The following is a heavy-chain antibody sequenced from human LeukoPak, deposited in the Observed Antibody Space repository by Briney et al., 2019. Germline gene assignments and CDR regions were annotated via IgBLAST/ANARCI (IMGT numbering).Heavy chain of an antibody. Sequence: GGSLRLSCAASGFTFSSYGMHWVRQAPGKGLEWVAFIRYDGSNKYYADSVKGRFTISRDNSKNTLYPQMNSLRAEDTAVYYCASVDIAAAGIDYWGQGTLVTVSS. J-gene: IGHJ4*02. CDR2: IRYDGSNK. CDR3: ASVDIAAAGIDY. D-gene: IGHD6-13*01. CDR1: GFTFSSYG. V-gene: IGHV3-30*02.